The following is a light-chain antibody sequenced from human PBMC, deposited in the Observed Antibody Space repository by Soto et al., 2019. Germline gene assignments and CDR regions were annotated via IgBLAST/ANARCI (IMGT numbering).Light chain of an antibody. J-gene: IGKJ5*01. CDR1: QSVSSF. CDR3: QQYNNWPIT. V-gene: IGKV3-11*01. CDR2: DAS. Sequence: EIVLTQSPATLSLSPGVRATLSCRASQSVSSFLAWYQQKPGQAPRLLIYDASNRATGIPARFSGSGSGTEFTLTISSLQSEDFAVYHCQQYNNWPITFGQGTRLEIK.